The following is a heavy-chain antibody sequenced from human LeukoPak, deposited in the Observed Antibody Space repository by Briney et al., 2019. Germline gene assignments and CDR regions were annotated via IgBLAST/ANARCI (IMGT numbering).Heavy chain of an antibody. Sequence: ASVKVSCKASGGTFSSYAISWVRQAPGQGLEWMGRIIPILGIANYAQKFQGRVTITADKSTSTAYMELRSLRSDDTAVYYCVVGATAFYYFDYWGQGTLVTVSS. V-gene: IGHV1-69*04. J-gene: IGHJ4*02. D-gene: IGHD1-26*01. CDR3: VVGATAFYYFDY. CDR1: GGTFSSYA. CDR2: IIPILGIA.